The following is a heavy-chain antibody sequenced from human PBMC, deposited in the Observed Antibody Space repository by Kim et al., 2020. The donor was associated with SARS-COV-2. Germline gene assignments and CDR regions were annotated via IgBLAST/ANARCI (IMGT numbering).Heavy chain of an antibody. D-gene: IGHD3-22*01. CDR1: GFMCSRYA. V-gene: IGHV3-23*01. Sequence: GGSLRLSCAASGFMCSRYAMSWVRQAPGKGLEWVSSISGSGENTYYADSVKGRFTISRDKSKNTLYLQMNSLRAEDTAVYFCTKDRSFYYDSCGDWGQGTLVTVSS. CDR2: ISGSGENT. J-gene: IGHJ4*02. CDR3: TKDRSFYYDSCGD.